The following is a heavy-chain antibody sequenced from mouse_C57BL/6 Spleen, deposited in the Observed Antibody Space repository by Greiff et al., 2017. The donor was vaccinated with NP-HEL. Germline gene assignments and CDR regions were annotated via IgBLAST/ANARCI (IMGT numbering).Heavy chain of an antibody. J-gene: IGHJ2*01. CDR2: IDPETGGT. V-gene: IGHV1-15*01. D-gene: IGHD1-1*01. Sequence: QVQLQQSGAELVRPGASVTLSCKASGYTFTDYEMHWVKQTPVHGLEWIGAIDPETGGTAYNQKFKGKAILTADKSSSTAHMELRSLTSEDSAVYYCTRRDYYGSSYNYWGQGTTLTVSS. CDR3: TRRDYYGSSYNY. CDR1: GYTFTDYE.